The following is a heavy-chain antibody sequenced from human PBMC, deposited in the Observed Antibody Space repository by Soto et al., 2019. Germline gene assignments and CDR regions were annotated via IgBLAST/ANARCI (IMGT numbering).Heavy chain of an antibody. D-gene: IGHD6-6*01. V-gene: IGHV3-23*01. Sequence: EVQLLESGGGLVQPGGSLRLSCAASGFTFSSYVMSWVRQAPGKGLEWVSAISGSGGSTYYADSVKGRFTISRDNSKNTLYLQMNSLRAEDTAVYYCAKRHSSSSYYYYGMDVWGQGTTVTVSS. CDR1: GFTFSSYV. J-gene: IGHJ6*02. CDR3: AKRHSSSSYYYYGMDV. CDR2: ISGSGGST.